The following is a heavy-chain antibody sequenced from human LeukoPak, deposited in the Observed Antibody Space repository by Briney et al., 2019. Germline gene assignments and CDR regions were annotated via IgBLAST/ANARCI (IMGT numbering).Heavy chain of an antibody. D-gene: IGHD2-2*01. CDR1: RYTFTDYY. CDR2: VNPNSGDT. J-gene: IGHJ4*02. CDR3: ARDLWNIVVVPAALAPFDY. Sequence: ASVKVSCKASRYTFTDYYILWVRQAPGQGLEWMGWVNPNSGDTHYAQNFQGRVTMTRDTSITTAYMELSRLRSDDTAVYYCARDLWNIVVVPAALAPFDYWGQGTLVTVSS. V-gene: IGHV1-2*02.